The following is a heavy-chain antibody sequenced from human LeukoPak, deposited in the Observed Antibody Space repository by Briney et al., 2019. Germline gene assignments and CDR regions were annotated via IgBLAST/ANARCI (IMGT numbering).Heavy chain of an antibody. V-gene: IGHV3-23*01. CDR1: GFTFSSYA. CDR3: AKETRDDFWSGYVDY. J-gene: IGHJ4*02. CDR2: ISGSGGST. Sequence: GGSLGLSCAASGFTFSSYALSWVRQPPGKGLEGVPAISGSGGSTYYADSVKGRFTISRDNSKNTLYLQMNSLRAEDTAVYYCAKETRDDFWSGYVDYWGQGTLVTVSS. D-gene: IGHD3-3*01.